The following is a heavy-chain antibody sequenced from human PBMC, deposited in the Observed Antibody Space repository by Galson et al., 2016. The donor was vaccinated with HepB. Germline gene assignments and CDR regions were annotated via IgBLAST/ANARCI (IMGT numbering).Heavy chain of an antibody. CDR3: ARSHLLGRGFGW. Sequence: CAISGDSVSNNNAGWYWIRQSPSRGLECLGRTFYRSNWQNDYAESVKGRITINPDTSKNEFSLHLSSVTPEDTGVYYCARSHLLGRGFGWWGPGTPVTVSS. CDR2: TFYRSNWQN. J-gene: IGHJ4*02. V-gene: IGHV6-1*01. D-gene: IGHD7-27*01. CDR1: GDSVSNNNAG.